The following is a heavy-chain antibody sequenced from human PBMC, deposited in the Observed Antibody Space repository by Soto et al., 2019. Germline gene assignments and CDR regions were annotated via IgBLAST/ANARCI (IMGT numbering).Heavy chain of an antibody. CDR2: IRGNGDSP. J-gene: IGHJ4*02. V-gene: IGHV3-64D*06. Sequence: GGPLRLSCSASGFTFSSYTMHWVRQAPGKGLDYVTGIRGNGDSPFYADSVKGRFTISRDNSKNALYLLMSSLSADDAAVYYCVKSRGGNNFAFFDWGQGALVTVSS. D-gene: IGHD5-12*01. CDR1: GFTFSSYT. CDR3: VKSRGGNNFAFFD.